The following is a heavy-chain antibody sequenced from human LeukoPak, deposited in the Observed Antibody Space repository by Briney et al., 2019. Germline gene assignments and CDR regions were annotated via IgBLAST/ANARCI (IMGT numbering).Heavy chain of an antibody. V-gene: IGHV3-21*01. J-gene: IGHJ4*02. Sequence: GGSLRLSCAASGFTFSSYSMNWVRQAPGKGLEWVSSISSSSSHIYYADSVKGRFTISRDNAKNSLYLQMSSLRAEDTAVYYCARDLVLGYGGQGTLVTVSS. CDR1: GFTFSSYS. CDR3: ARDLVLGY. D-gene: IGHD2-15*01. CDR2: ISSSSSHI.